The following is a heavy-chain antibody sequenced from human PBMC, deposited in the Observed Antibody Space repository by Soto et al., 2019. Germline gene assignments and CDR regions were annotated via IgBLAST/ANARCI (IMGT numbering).Heavy chain of an antibody. CDR3: ARGIGALEMARYWYFDL. CDR2: INHSGNT. D-gene: IGHD1-1*01. Sequence: QEQLQQWGAGLWKPSETLSLTCAVYGDSFNVYYWTWIRQSPGKGLEWIGEINHSGNTNYNPSLKSRVTISVDTPKNQFSLNVSSVTAADTAVYYCARGIGALEMARYWYFDLWVPGTLVTVSS. CDR1: GDSFNVYY. V-gene: IGHV4-34*01. J-gene: IGHJ2*01.